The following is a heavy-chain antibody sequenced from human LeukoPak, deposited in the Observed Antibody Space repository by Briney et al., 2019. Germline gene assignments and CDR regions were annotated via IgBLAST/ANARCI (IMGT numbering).Heavy chain of an antibody. Sequence: GASVKVSCKASGYTFTSYAMNWVRQAPGQGLEWMGWINTNAGNPTYAQRFTGRFVFSLDTSVITAYLQISSLKAEDTAVYYCARRYSSSWYGLDAFDIWGQGTMVTVSS. V-gene: IGHV7-4-1*02. CDR3: ARRYSSSWYGLDAFDI. J-gene: IGHJ3*02. D-gene: IGHD6-13*01. CDR1: GYTFTSYA. CDR2: INTNAGNP.